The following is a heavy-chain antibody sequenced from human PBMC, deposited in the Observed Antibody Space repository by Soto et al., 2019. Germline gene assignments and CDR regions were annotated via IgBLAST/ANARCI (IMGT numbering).Heavy chain of an antibody. CDR3: ARTWYYDFWSGYYSVLRDYYGMDV. V-gene: IGHV4-34*01. CDR1: GGSFSGYY. D-gene: IGHD3-3*01. Sequence: SETLSLTCAVYGGSFSGYYWSWIRQPPGKGLEWIGEINHSGSTNYNPSLKSRVTISVDTSKNQFSLKLSSVTAADTAVYYCARTWYYDFWSGYYSVLRDYYGMDVWGQGTTVTVS. J-gene: IGHJ6*02. CDR2: INHSGST.